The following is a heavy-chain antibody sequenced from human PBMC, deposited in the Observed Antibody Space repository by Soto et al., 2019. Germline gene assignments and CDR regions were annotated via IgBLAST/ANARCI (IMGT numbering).Heavy chain of an antibody. V-gene: IGHV1-3*01. Sequence: ASVKVSCKASGYTFTSYAMHWVRQAPGQRLEWMGWINAGNGNTKYSQKFQGRVTITRDTSASTAYMELSSLRSEDTAVYYCARDPKRPYDFWSGYYPFSAWGQGTLVTVSS. D-gene: IGHD3-3*01. J-gene: IGHJ5*02. CDR3: ARDPKRPYDFWSGYYPFSA. CDR1: GYTFTSYA. CDR2: INAGNGNT.